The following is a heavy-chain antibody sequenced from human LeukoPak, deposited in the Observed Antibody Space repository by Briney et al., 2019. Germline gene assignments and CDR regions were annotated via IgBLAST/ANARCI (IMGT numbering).Heavy chain of an antibody. CDR3: AKAGPYVPDY. Sequence: GGSLRLSCAASGFTFSSYDMNWVRQAPGKGLEWVSVISSSGGTTHYADSVKGRFTISRDNSKNTLYLQMNSLRAEDTAVYYCAKAGPYVPDYWGQGTLVTVSS. CDR1: GFTFSSYD. J-gene: IGHJ4*02. V-gene: IGHV3-23*01. D-gene: IGHD1-14*01. CDR2: ISSSGGTT.